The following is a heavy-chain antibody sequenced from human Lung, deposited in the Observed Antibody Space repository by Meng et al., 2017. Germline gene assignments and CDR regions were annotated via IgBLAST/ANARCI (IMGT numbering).Heavy chain of an antibody. CDR3: TKNDFYCLGY. CDR2: IYHSGST. J-gene: IGHJ4*02. D-gene: IGHD2-21*01. V-gene: IGHV4-4*02. Sequence: QVLLQEPGRGLVKASGTLSLTCAVSGGSISSVNWWRWVRQPPGKGLEWIGEIYHSGSTKYNPSLKSRITISVDKPKNQFSLTLSSVTAADTAVYYCTKNDFYCLGYWGQGTLVTVSS. CDR1: GGSISSVNW.